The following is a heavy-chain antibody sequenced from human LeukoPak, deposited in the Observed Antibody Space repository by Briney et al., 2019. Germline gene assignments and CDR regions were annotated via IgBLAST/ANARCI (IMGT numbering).Heavy chain of an antibody. J-gene: IGHJ6*03. CDR2: ISDSGDST. CDR1: GFTFSAYA. CDR3: VSMARYMDV. D-gene: IGHD2/OR15-2a*01. V-gene: IGHV3-23*01. Sequence: GSLRLSCAASGFTFSAYAMSWVRQAPGKGLEWVSGISDSGDSTYYADSVKGRFTISRDNSKNTLYLQMNSLRAEDTAVYYCVSMARYMDVWGKGTTVTVSS.